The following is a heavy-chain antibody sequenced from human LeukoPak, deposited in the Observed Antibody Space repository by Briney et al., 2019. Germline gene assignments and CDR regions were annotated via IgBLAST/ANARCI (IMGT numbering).Heavy chain of an antibody. V-gene: IGHV3-23*01. Sequence: GGSLRLSCAASGFTFSSYAMSWVRQAPGKGLEWVSAISGSGGSTYYADSVKGRFTISRDNAKNSLYLQMNSLRAEDTAVYYCARDLGLLERFYYYYYMDVWGKGTTVTVSS. J-gene: IGHJ6*03. CDR2: ISGSGGST. CDR3: ARDLGLLERFYYYYYMDV. CDR1: GFTFSSYA. D-gene: IGHD3-3*02.